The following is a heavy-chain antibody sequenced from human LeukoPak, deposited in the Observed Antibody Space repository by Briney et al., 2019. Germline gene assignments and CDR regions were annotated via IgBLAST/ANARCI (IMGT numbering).Heavy chain of an antibody. CDR1: GYTFTGYY. V-gene: IGHV1-2*02. CDR3: ARDLPYCSSTSCYG. J-gene: IGHJ4*02. Sequence: GASVKVSCKASGYTFTGYYMHWVRQAPGQGLEWMGWINPNSGGTNYAQKFQGRVTMTRDTSISTAYMELSRLRSDDTAVYYCARDLPYCSSTSCYGWGQGTLVTVSS. CDR2: INPNSGGT. D-gene: IGHD2-2*01.